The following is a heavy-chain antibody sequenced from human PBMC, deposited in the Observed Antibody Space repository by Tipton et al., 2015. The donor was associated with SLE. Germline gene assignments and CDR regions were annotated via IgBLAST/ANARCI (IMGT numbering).Heavy chain of an antibody. CDR1: GGSISNGMYY. D-gene: IGHD6-19*01. Sequence: TLSLTCTVSGGSISNGMYYYNWIRQSAGKGLEWIGRVYTTGSTSYNPSLKSRVSISVDTSKNQFSLKLTSVTAADTAVYYCARQQQWGALPYYFDNWGQGTLVTVSS. CDR2: VYTTGST. V-gene: IGHV4-61*02. J-gene: IGHJ4*02. CDR3: ARQQQWGALPYYFDN.